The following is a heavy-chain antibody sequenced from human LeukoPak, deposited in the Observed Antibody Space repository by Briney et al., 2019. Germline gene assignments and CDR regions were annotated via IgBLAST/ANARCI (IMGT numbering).Heavy chain of an antibody. Sequence: GGSLRLSCAASGFVVSNNYMNWVRQAPGKGLEWVSVISSNGNTYYLDSVKGRFTISRDNSKNPMSLQMNSLRGEDTAVYYCSRGITGNTRPFDSWGQGTLVTVSS. CDR2: ISSNGNT. CDR3: SRGITGNTRPFDS. CDR1: GFVVSNNY. D-gene: IGHD1-7*01. J-gene: IGHJ4*02. V-gene: IGHV3-53*03.